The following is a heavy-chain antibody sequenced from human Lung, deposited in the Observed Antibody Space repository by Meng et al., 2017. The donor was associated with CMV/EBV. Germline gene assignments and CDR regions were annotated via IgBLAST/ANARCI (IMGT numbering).Heavy chain of an antibody. J-gene: IGHJ6*02. CDR1: GYTFTTYD. CDR3: SRTRIEVEPDGRKIKYYNYGMDV. Sequence: ASVKVSCKASGYTFTTYDINWVRQATGQGLEWMGWMNPNSGNTGYAQKFQGRVTMTRVTSISTAYMELSGLTSDDTAVYYCSRTRIEVEPDGRKIKYYNYGMDVWGQGXTVTVSS. CDR2: MNPNSGNT. D-gene: IGHD2-2*01. V-gene: IGHV1-8*01.